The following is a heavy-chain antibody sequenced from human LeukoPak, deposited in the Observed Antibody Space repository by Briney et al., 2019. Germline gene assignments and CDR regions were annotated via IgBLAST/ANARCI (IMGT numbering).Heavy chain of an antibody. CDR2: MNPYSGNT. CDR1: GYTFTSYD. J-gene: IGHJ1*01. Sequence: ASVKVSCKASGYTFTSYDINWVRQATGQGLEWMGWMNPYSGNTSYSQQFRGRVTMTTNTSITTAYMELRSLRSEDTAVYYCARASGTGPGSRHFQHWGQGTLVTVSS. D-gene: IGHD2-8*02. CDR3: ARASGTGPGSRHFQH. V-gene: IGHV1-8*01.